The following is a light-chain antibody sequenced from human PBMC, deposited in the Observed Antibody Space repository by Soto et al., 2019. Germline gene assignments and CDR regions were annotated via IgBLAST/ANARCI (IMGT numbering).Light chain of an antibody. Sequence: EIVLTQSPASLSLSPGERATLSCRASQSVSSHLAWFQQRPGQAPRLLIYGASNRPTGIPARFGGSGSATNFTLTISSLEPEDFAVYYCQQRSNWPPVLTFGGGTKVEIK. V-gene: IGKV3-11*01. CDR2: GAS. CDR1: QSVSSH. CDR3: QQRSNWPPVLT. J-gene: IGKJ4*01.